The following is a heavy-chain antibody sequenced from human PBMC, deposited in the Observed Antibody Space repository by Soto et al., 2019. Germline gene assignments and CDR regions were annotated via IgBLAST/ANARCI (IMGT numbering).Heavy chain of an antibody. CDR3: ARDAGYSGYDV. CDR1: GFTFSSYG. Sequence: QVQLVESGGGVVQPGRSLRLSCAASGFTFSSYGMHWVRQAPGKGLEWVAVIWYDGSNKYYADSVKGRFTISRDNSKNTRYLQMNSLRAEDTAVYYCARDAGYSGYDVWGQGTLVTVSS. D-gene: IGHD5-12*01. J-gene: IGHJ4*02. CDR2: IWYDGSNK. V-gene: IGHV3-33*01.